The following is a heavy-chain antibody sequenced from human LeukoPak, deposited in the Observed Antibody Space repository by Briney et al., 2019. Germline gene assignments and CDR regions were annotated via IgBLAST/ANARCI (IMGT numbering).Heavy chain of an antibody. V-gene: IGHV3-21*04. Sequence: GGSLRLSCAASGFTFSSYSVNWVRQAPGKGLEWVSSISSSSSYIYYADSVKGRFTISRDNAKNSLYLQMNSLRAEDTAVYYCAKDATYYDFWSGPYYFDYWGQGTLVTVSS. J-gene: IGHJ4*02. CDR1: GFTFSSYS. CDR3: AKDATYYDFWSGPYYFDY. CDR2: ISSSSSYI. D-gene: IGHD3-3*01.